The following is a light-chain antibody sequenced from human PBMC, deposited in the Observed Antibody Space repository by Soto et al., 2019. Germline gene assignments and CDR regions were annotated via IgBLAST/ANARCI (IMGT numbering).Light chain of an antibody. CDR1: QRISSTY. CDR2: GAS. CDR3: HQYDIPPQT. J-gene: IGKJ1*01. Sequence: IVLTQSPGTLSLSPGERATLSCRASQRISSTYLAWYQQKPGRAPRLLIYGASRRATGIPDRFSGSGSGTDFTLTIRRLEPEDFAVYYCHQYDIPPQTFGRGTRVEI. V-gene: IGKV3-20*01.